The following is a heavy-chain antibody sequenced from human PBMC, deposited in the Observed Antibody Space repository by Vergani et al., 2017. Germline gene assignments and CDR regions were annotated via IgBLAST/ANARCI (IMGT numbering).Heavy chain of an antibody. J-gene: IGHJ6*02. D-gene: IGHD2-21*01. CDR1: GFTFSSYA. CDR3: ARARYPSCKVGDCYSYYYGLDL. CDR2: ISGSGGNT. Sequence: EVQLLESGGNLIQPGGSLRLSCGASGFTFSSYAMTWVRLAPGKGVQWVSAISGSGGNTFYTDSVKGRFTISRDNSKDTLYLQMNSLRVGDTAIYYCARARYPSCKVGDCYSYYYGLDLWVQGTTVTVSS. V-gene: IGHV3-23*01.